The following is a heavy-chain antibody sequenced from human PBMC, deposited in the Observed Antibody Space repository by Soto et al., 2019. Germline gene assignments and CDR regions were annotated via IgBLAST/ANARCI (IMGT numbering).Heavy chain of an antibody. CDR2: ISDIGTT. Sequence: PSETLSLTCTVSSGSISTYSWNWIRQPPGKGLEWVGYISDIGTTNYNPSLQSRVTISVDTSKNQFSLKLSSVTAADTAVYYCAREPRQGDRIYYFDHWGPGALVTVSS. CDR3: AREPRQGDRIYYFDH. CDR1: SGSISTYS. J-gene: IGHJ4*02. V-gene: IGHV4-59*01. D-gene: IGHD2-21*02.